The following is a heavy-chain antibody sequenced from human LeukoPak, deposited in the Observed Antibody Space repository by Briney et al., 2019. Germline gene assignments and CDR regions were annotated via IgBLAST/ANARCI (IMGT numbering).Heavy chain of an antibody. CDR2: INSDGSST. CDR1: GFTCSSYW. CDR3: ARECGGDCWDAFDI. V-gene: IGHV3-74*01. J-gene: IGHJ3*02. D-gene: IGHD2-21*02. Sequence: QPGGYLRRSCATSGFTCSSYWMHWVRQAPGKGLVWVSRINSDGSSTSYADFVKGRFTISRDNAKNTLYLQMNSLRAEDTAVYYCARECGGDCWDAFDICGQGTMVTVSS.